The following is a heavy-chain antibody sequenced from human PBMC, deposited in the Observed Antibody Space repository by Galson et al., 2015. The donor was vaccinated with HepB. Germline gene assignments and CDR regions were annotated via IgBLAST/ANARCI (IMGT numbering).Heavy chain of an antibody. Sequence: SLRLSCAASGFTFSDYFMTWIRQAPGKGLEWISSISSSGNTIYYADSVKGRFTISRDNAKKSLYLQMNSLRAEDTAVYYCARAALGWFGPWGQGTLVTVSS. CDR1: GFTFSDYF. CDR2: ISSSGNTI. J-gene: IGHJ5*02. V-gene: IGHV3-11*01. D-gene: IGHD6-25*01. CDR3: ARAALGWFGP.